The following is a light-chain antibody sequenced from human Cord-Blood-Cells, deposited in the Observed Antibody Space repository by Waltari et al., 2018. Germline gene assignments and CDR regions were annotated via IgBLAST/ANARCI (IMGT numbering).Light chain of an antibody. CDR3: AAWDDSLSGPV. CDR2: RNN. J-gene: IGLJ2*01. Sequence: QSVLTQPPSASGTPGPRVTIHCSGSSSNIGSNYVYWYQQLPGPAPKLLIYRNNQRPSGVPDRFSGSKSGTSASLAISGLRSEDEADYYCAAWDDSLSGPVFGGGTKLTVL. CDR1: SSNIGSNY. V-gene: IGLV1-47*01.